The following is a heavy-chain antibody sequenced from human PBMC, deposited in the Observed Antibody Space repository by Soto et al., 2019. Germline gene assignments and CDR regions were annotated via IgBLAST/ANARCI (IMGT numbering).Heavy chain of an antibody. V-gene: IGHV3-74*01. Sequence: EVQVEESGGGLVQPGGSLRLSCAASGITFSNYWMEWVRQAPGKGLVWVSRIHSDGITTYYGDSVKGRFTISRDNAKSTVYLQMNCLGAEDTATYHCTLHKFDSSGYVSDYWGQGTLVTVSS. CDR3: TLHKFDSSGYVSDY. D-gene: IGHD3-22*01. CDR2: IHSDGITT. CDR1: GITFSNYW. J-gene: IGHJ4*02.